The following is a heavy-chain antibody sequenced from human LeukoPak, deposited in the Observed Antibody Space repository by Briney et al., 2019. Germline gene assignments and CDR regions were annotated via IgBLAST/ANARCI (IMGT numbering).Heavy chain of an antibody. CDR2: MSPNSDYT. D-gene: IGHD6-13*01. CDR1: GYTFTSYD. V-gene: IGHV1-8*01. CDR3: ARGVAAGYDY. J-gene: IGHJ4*02. Sequence: ASVKVSCAASGYTFTSYDINWVRQATGQGLEWMGWMSPNSDYTGSAQKFQGRVTMTRNTSISKAYMELSSLRSDVTAMYFCARGVAAGYDYWGQGALVTVSS.